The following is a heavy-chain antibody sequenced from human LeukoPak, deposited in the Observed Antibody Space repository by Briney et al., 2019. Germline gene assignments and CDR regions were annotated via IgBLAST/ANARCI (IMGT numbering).Heavy chain of an antibody. CDR3: ARHDLVGVALTVVAASWFDP. D-gene: IGHD2-15*01. V-gene: IGHV4-39*01. CDR1: GVSINSRYYD. J-gene: IGHJ5*02. Sequence: PSETLSLTCSVSGVSINSRYYDWWGWIRQPPGKGLEWVGSISSNGNTYYNPSLKSRVTISVDTSKNQFSLKLSSVTAADTAVYYCARHDLVGVALTVVAASWFDPWGQGTLVTVSS. CDR2: ISSNGNT.